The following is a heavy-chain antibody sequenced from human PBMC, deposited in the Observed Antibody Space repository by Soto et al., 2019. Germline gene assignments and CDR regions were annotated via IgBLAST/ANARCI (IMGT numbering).Heavy chain of an antibody. V-gene: IGHV1-46*01. CDR1: GYTFTNYY. J-gene: IGHJ6*02. Sequence: QVHLEQSGAEMRKPGASVKVSCKASGYTFTNYYIHWVRQAPGQGLEWMGVINPTDNRKTYAQIFQGRGTMTRDTSTSTVYMELRSLRSEDTAIYYCAREAQTYSGMDVWGQGTTVTVSS. CDR3: AREAQTYSGMDV. CDR2: INPTDNRK.